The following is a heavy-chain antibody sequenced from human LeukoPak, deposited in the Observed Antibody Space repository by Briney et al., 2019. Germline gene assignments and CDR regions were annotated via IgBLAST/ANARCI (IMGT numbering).Heavy chain of an antibody. V-gene: IGHV3-7*04. D-gene: IGHD6-13*01. CDR1: GFTFSSYW. CDR3: ARDRAGRD. CDR2: IKQDGSEK. Sequence: GGSLRLSCAASGFTFSSYWTSWVRQAPGKGLEWVANIKQDGSEKYYVDSVKGRFTISRDNAKNSLYLQMNSLRAEDTAVYYCARDRAGRDWGQGTLVTVSS. J-gene: IGHJ1*01.